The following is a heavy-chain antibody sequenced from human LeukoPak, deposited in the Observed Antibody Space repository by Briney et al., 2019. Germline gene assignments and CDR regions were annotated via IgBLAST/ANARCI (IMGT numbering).Heavy chain of an antibody. CDR1: GYSFTTYW. D-gene: IGHD3-3*01. CDR2: MYPGDSDI. Sequence: GESLKISCKGAGYSFTTYWIGWVRQMPGKGLEWMGIMYPGDSDIRYNPSFQGQVTISADKSISTAYLQWSSLKASDTAMYYCARLPFLELLPLDYWGQGTLVTVSS. J-gene: IGHJ4*02. V-gene: IGHV5-51*01. CDR3: ARLPFLELLPLDY.